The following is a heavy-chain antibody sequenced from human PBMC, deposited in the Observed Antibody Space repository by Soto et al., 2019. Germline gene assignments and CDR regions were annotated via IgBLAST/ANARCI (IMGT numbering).Heavy chain of an antibody. CDR3: ARHRITIFGVATGWFDP. D-gene: IGHD3-3*01. CDR2: IYYSGST. CDR1: GGSISSSSYY. V-gene: IGHV4-39*01. Sequence: SETLSLTCTVSGGSISSSSYYWGWIRQPPGKGLEWIGSIYYSGSTYYNPSLKSRVTISVDTSKNQFSLKLSSVTAADTAVYYCARHRITIFGVATGWFDPWGQGTLVTVYS. J-gene: IGHJ5*02.